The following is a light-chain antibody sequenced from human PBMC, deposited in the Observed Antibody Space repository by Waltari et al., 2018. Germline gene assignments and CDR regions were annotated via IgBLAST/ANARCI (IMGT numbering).Light chain of an antibody. Sequence: DIQMTQSPPSLSASVGDSVTITCRASQDITNYLNWYQQKPGKAPKLLIHDASKLETGVPSRFSGSQSGTHFTLTISSLQPEDIGTYYCQRYDNLPIFAFGPGTKVEI. J-gene: IGKJ3*01. V-gene: IGKV1-33*01. CDR1: QDITNY. CDR3: QRYDNLPIFA. CDR2: DAS.